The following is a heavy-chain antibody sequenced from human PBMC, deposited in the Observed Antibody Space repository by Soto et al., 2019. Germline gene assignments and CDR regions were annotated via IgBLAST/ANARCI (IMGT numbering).Heavy chain of an antibody. CDR1: GFTFSKAW. J-gene: IGHJ4*02. CDR3: TTDHGYSSSWYFDY. D-gene: IGHD6-13*01. CDR2: IKSKTDGGTA. Sequence: LXLSCAACGFTFSKAWMSWVRQAPGKGLEWVGHIKSKTDGGTADYAAPVKGRFTISRDDSKNTLYLQMNSLKTEDTDVYYCTTDHGYSSSWYFDYWGQGTLVTVSS. V-gene: IGHV3-15*01.